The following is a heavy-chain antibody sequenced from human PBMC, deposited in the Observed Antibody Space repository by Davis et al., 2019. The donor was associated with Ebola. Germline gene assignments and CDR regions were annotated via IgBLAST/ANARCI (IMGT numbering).Heavy chain of an antibody. CDR3: ARDHRSSSWYSAGYYYYMDV. D-gene: IGHD6-13*01. CDR2: ISYDGSNK. V-gene: IGHV3-30*03. Sequence: GESLKISCAASGFTFSSYGMHWVRQAPGKGLEWVAVISYDGSNKYYANSVKGRFTISRDNSKNTLYLQMNSLRAEDTAVYYCARDHRSSSWYSAGYYYYMDVWGKGTTVTVSS. CDR1: GFTFSSYG. J-gene: IGHJ6*03.